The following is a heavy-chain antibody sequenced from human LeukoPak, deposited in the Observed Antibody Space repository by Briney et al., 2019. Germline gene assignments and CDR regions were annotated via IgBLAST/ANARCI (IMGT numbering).Heavy chain of an antibody. J-gene: IGHJ4*02. CDR2: IDNRGST. Sequence: PSETLSLTCTVSGGSFSFYFWHWIRQPPGEGLDWIGKIDNRGSTQYKPSLRSRGIISIDTSGNHFSLKLTSVTAADTAVYFCARDSDSGFQWGQGMLVTVSS. CDR3: ARDSDSGFQ. V-gene: IGHV4-34*01. CDR1: GGSFSFYF. D-gene: IGHD3-16*01.